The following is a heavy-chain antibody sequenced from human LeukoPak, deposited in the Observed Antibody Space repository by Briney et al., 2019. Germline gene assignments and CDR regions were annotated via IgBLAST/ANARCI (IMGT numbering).Heavy chain of an antibody. Sequence: SETLSLTCTVSGGSISSGGYYWSWIRQHPGKGLEWIGYIYYSGSTYYNPSLKSRVTISVDTSKNQFSLKLSSVTAADTAVYYCARDGGYGDYVTFGYWGQGTLVTVSS. D-gene: IGHD4-17*01. V-gene: IGHV4-31*03. CDR3: ARDGGYGDYVTFGY. CDR2: IYYSGST. J-gene: IGHJ4*02. CDR1: GGSISSGGYY.